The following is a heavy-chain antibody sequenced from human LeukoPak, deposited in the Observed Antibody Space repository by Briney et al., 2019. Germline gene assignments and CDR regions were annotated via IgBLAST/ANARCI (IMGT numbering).Heavy chain of an antibody. Sequence: SETLSLTCTVSGGSISSYYWSWIRQPPGRGLEWIGYIYYTGSTNSNPSLKSRVTISVDTSKNQFSLRLTSVTAADTAVYYCARGYYYDYSGPDFDYWGQGTLVTVSS. J-gene: IGHJ4*02. CDR1: GGSISSYY. CDR2: IYYTGST. CDR3: ARGYYYDYSGPDFDY. D-gene: IGHD3-22*01. V-gene: IGHV4-59*01.